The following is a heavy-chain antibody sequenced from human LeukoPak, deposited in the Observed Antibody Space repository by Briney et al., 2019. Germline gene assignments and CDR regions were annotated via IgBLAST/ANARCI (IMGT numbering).Heavy chain of an antibody. J-gene: IGHJ4*02. CDR1: GFTFTSYW. Sequence: GGSLRLSCAASGFTFTSYWMSWVRQAPGKGLEWVANIKQDGSEKYYADSVKGRFTISRDNSKNTLYLQMNSLRAEDTAVYYCAKDNRYLGIAVAGIDYWGQGTLVTVSS. D-gene: IGHD6-19*01. CDR3: AKDNRYLGIAVAGIDY. CDR2: IKQDGSEK. V-gene: IGHV3-7*01.